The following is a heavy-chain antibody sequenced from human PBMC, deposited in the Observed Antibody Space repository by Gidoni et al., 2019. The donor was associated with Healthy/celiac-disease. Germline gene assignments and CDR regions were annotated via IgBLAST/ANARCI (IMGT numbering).Heavy chain of an antibody. CDR1: GFTFSSYE. J-gene: IGHJ1*01. CDR3: AKREAGIAVN. D-gene: IGHD6-19*01. Sequence: EVQLVESGGGLVQPGGSLRLSCAASGFTFSSYEMNWVRQAPGKGLEWVSYISSSGSTIYYADSVKGRFTISRDNAKNSLYLQMNSLRAEDTAVYYCAKREAGIAVNWGQGTLVTVSS. V-gene: IGHV3-48*03. CDR2: ISSSGSTI.